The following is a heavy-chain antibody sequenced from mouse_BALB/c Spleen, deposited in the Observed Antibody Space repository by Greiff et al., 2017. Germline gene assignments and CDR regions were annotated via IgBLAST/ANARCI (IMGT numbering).Heavy chain of an antibody. CDR2: ISSGGGST. Sequence: EVKLMESGGGLVKPGGSLKLSCAASGFAFSSYDMSWVRQTPEKRLEWVAYISSGGGSTYYPDTVKGRFTISRDNAKNTLYLQMSSLKSEDTAMYYCARHNDYGSSYDAMDYWGQGTSVTVSS. D-gene: IGHD1-1*01. CDR3: ARHNDYGSSYDAMDY. CDR1: GFAFSSYD. J-gene: IGHJ4*01. V-gene: IGHV5-12-1*01.